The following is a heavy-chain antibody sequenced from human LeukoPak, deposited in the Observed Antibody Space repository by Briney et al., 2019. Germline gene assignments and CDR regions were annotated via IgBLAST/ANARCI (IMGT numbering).Heavy chain of an antibody. J-gene: IGHJ6*03. CDR1: GGTFSSYA. Sequence: SVKVSCKASGGTFSSYAISWVRQAPGQGLEWMGGIIPIFGTANYAQKFQGRVTITTDESTSTAYMELSSLRSEGTAVYYCARAHQGDYYYYMDVWGKGSTVTVSS. CDR2: IIPIFGTA. V-gene: IGHV1-69*05. CDR3: ARAHQGDYYYYMDV.